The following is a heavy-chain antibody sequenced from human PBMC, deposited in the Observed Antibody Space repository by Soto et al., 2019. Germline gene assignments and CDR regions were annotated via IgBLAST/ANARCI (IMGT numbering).Heavy chain of an antibody. CDR2: IHYSGST. CDR1: GGSVNIGTYY. Sequence: QVQLQESGPGLVKPSETLSLTCTVPGGSVNIGTYYWRWIRQPPGKGLEWIGFIHYSGSTNYNPSLKSRVTMSVDTSENQCSLKLTSVNAADTAVYYCTRGGDAYQSGHWGQGTLVTVSS. V-gene: IGHV4-61*01. J-gene: IGHJ4*02. CDR3: TRGGDAYQSGH. D-gene: IGHD2-21*01.